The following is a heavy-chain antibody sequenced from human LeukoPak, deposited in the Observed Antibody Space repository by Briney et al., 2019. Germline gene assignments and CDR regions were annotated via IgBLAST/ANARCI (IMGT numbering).Heavy chain of an antibody. CDR1: GGSISTYY. CDR2: IFYSGST. D-gene: IGHD5-18*01. J-gene: IGHJ4*02. Sequence: SETLSLTCTVSGGSISTYYWSWIRQPPGKGLEWIGCIFYSGSTNYSPSLKSRVTISVDTSTNRSSLKLSSVTAADTAAYYCARMDTAMDFFDYWGQGTLVTVSS. V-gene: IGHV4-59*01. CDR3: ARMDTAMDFFDY.